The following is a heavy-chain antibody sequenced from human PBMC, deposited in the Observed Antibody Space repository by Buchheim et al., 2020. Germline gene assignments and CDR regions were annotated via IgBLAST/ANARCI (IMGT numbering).Heavy chain of an antibody. J-gene: IGHJ5*01. CDR3: ARRRETSGYLGS. CDR2: ILYTGST. Sequence: QVQLQGSGPGLVKPSETLSLTCTVSGVSISSYYWSWIRQPPGKGLEWIGYILYTGSTSYNPSLKSRVTISLDTSKNQFSLKLTSVTAADTAVYYCARRRETSGYLGSWGQGTL. D-gene: IGHD3-22*01. CDR1: GVSISSYY. V-gene: IGHV4-59*08.